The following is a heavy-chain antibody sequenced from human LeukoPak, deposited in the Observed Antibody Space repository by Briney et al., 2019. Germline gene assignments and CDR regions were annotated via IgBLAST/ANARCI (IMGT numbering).Heavy chain of an antibody. D-gene: IGHD3-3*01. V-gene: IGHV1-18*01. Sequence: ASVKVSCKASGYTFTAYGISWLRQAPGQRPEWLAWISPYTGDTKYAEALGGRLTVTRDTSTTTVFMQLRSLRSDDTALYFCGRDQGSRHYPRYFDLWGRGTLFTV. CDR3: GRDQGSRHYPRYFDL. CDR1: GYTFTAYG. J-gene: IGHJ2*01. CDR2: ISPYTGDT.